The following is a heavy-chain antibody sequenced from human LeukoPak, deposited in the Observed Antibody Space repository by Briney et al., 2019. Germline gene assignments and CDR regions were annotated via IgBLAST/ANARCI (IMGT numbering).Heavy chain of an antibody. D-gene: IGHD3-10*01. J-gene: IGHJ4*02. Sequence: QAGGSLRLSCAASGFTFSSYGMSWVRQAPGKGLEWVSAISGSGGSTYYADSVKGRFTISRDNSKNTLYLQMNSLRAEDTAVYYCAKDDPNGSGTQLDYWGQGTLVTVSS. CDR2: ISGSGGST. CDR3: AKDDPNGSGTQLDY. V-gene: IGHV3-23*01. CDR1: GFTFSSYG.